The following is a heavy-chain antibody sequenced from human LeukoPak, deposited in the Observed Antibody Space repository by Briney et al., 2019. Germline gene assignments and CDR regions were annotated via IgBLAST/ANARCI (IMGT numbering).Heavy chain of an antibody. V-gene: IGHV3-30-3*01. CDR3: ARWWTGFDP. J-gene: IGHJ5*02. D-gene: IGHD2-15*01. CDR1: GFTFSSYA. Sequence: GGSLRLSCAASGFTFSSYAMHWVRQAPGKGLEWVAVISYDGSNKYYADSVKGRFTISRDNSKNTLYLQMNSLRAEDTAVYYCARWWTGFDPWGQGTLVSVSS. CDR2: ISYDGSNK.